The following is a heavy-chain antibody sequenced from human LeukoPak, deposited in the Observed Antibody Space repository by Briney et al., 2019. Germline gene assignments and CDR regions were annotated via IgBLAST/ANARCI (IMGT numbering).Heavy chain of an antibody. D-gene: IGHD6-13*01. CDR3: ARDVSSNWYPFNF. J-gene: IGHJ4*02. CDR2: INWDGTNT. V-gene: IGHV3-20*04. Sequence: PGGSLRLSCEDSGSTFNDYGVSWVRQVPGKGLEWICGINWDGTNTHYADSVKGRFTISRDNAKNSLFLEMTNLRAEDTAFYYCARDVSSNWYPFNFWGQGILVTVST. CDR1: GSTFNDYG.